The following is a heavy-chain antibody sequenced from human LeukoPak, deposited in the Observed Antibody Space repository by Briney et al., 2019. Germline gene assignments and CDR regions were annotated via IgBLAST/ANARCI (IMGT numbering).Heavy chain of an antibody. J-gene: IGHJ4*01. V-gene: IGHV3-7*01. Sequence: GGSLRLSCAVSKFTFIPYWMRWVRQAPGKGLEWVAYINQDGSEIYYVDSVKGRLTISRDNTKNSLYLQIDSLRAEATAVYYCARDRYCSGLRCYSIGYLDSLGHGALVTVSS. CDR1: KFTFIPYW. CDR3: ARDRYCSGLRCYSIGYLDS. D-gene: IGHD2-15*01. CDR2: INQDGSEI.